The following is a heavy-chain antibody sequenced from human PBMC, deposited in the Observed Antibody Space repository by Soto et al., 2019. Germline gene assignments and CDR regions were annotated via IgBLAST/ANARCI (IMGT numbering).Heavy chain of an antibody. CDR1: GFTFNNNA. D-gene: IGHD6-13*01. CDR3: ARSGGSSWSRGTYYFDY. J-gene: IGHJ4*02. V-gene: IGHV3-23*01. Sequence: EVQLLESGGDLVQPGGSLRLSCAASGFTFNNNAMNWVRQAPGKGLQWVATISGAGGLTYYADSVKGRFTVSRDNSQNTLYLQMNNLRAEDTAVFFCARSGGSSWSRGTYYFDYWGQGTLVTVSS. CDR2: ISGAGGLT.